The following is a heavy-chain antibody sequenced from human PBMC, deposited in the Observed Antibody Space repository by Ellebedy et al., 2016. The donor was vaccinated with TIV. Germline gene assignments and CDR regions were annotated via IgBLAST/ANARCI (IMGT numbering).Heavy chain of an antibody. CDR3: ARQKAITMVRGVIIRWFDP. J-gene: IGHJ5*02. CDR1: GYSFTSYW. Sequence: GESLKISXKGSGYSFTSYWISWVRQMPGKGLEWMGRIDPSDSYTNYSPSFQGHVTISADKSISTAYLQWSSLKASDTAMYYCARQKAITMVRGVIIRWFDPWGQGTLVTVSS. CDR2: IDPSDSYT. V-gene: IGHV5-10-1*01. D-gene: IGHD3-10*01.